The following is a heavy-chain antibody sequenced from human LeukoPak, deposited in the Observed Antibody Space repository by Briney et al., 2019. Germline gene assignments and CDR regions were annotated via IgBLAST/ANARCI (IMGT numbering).Heavy chain of an antibody. CDR3: ARGDIVVVPAAADY. CDR1: GFTLSDYY. Sequence: GGSLRLSCAASGFTLSDYYMSWIRQAPGKGLEWVSYISSSSSYTNYADSVKGRFTISRDNAKNSLYLQMNSLRAEDTAVYYCARGDIVVVPAAADYWGQGTLVTVSS. D-gene: IGHD2-2*01. CDR2: ISSSSSYT. V-gene: IGHV3-11*05. J-gene: IGHJ4*02.